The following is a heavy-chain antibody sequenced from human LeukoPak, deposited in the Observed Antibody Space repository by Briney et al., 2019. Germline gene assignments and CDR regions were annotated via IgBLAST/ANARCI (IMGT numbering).Heavy chain of an antibody. CDR2: ISYSGST. D-gene: IGHD6-13*01. V-gene: IGHV4-59*01. J-gene: IGHJ4*02. CDR3: ARGIAAAGTGGY. CDR1: GGSISNYY. Sequence: PSETLSLTCTVSGGSISNYYWSWIRQPPGKGLEWIGYISYSGSTNYNPSLKRRVTISGDTSKNQFSLKLSSVTTADRAVYYCARGIAAAGTGGYWGQGTLVTVSS.